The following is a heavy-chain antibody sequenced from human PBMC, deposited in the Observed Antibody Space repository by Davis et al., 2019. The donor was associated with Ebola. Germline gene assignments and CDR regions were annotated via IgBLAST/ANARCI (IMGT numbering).Heavy chain of an antibody. CDR2: ISGSGGST. CDR3: ARDPPQSGGYV. D-gene: IGHD5-12*01. J-gene: IGHJ4*02. CDR1: GFTFSTYA. V-gene: IGHV3-23*01. Sequence: GGSLRLSCAASGFTFSTYAMNWVRQAPQKGLEWVSGISGSGGSTYYADSVKGRFTISKHSSENTVFLQMNSLRPDDTAVYYCARDPPQSGGYVWGQGTLVTVSS.